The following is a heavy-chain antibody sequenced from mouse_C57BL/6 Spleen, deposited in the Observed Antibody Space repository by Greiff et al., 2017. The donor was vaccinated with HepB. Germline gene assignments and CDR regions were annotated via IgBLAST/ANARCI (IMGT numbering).Heavy chain of an antibody. V-gene: IGHV1-52*01. J-gene: IGHJ2*01. Sequence: IQLQQPGAELVRPGSSVKLSCKASGYTFTSYWMHWVKQRPIQGLEWIGNIDPSDSETHYNQKFKDKATLTVDKSSSTAYMQLSSLTSEDSAVYYCARGHYGTYFDYWGQGTTLTVSS. CDR2: IDPSDSET. D-gene: IGHD1-1*01. CDR3: ARGHYGTYFDY. CDR1: GYTFTSYW.